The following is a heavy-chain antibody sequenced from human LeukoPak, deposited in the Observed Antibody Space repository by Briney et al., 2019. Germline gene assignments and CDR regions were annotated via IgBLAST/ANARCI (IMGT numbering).Heavy chain of an antibody. CDR1: GFTFSGSA. D-gene: IGHD2-2*01. Sequence: PGGSLRLSCAASGFTFSGSAMHWVRQASGKGLEWVGRIRSKANSYATAYAASVKGRFTISRDDSKNTAYLQMNSLKTEDTAVYYCTRRADQFDYWGQGTLVTVSS. J-gene: IGHJ4*02. CDR3: TRRADQFDY. V-gene: IGHV3-73*01. CDR2: IRSKANSYAT.